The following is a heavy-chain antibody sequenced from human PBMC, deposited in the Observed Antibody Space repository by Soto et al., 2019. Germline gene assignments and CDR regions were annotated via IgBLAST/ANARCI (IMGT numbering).Heavy chain of an antibody. Sequence: SETLSLTCTVSGGSISSGDYYWSWIRQPPGKGLEWIGYIYYSGSTYYNPSLKSRVTISVDTSKNQFSLKLSSVTATDTAVYYCARASTYYYGSGSYWNGMDVWGQGTTVTVYS. CDR1: GGSISSGDYY. D-gene: IGHD3-10*01. CDR2: IYYSGST. V-gene: IGHV4-30-4*01. J-gene: IGHJ6*02. CDR3: ARASTYYYGSGSYWNGMDV.